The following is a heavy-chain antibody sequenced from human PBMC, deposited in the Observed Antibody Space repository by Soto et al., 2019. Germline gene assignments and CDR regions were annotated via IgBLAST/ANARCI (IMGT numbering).Heavy chain of an antibody. J-gene: IGHJ5*02. CDR1: GGSISSYY. Sequence: SETLSLTCTVSGGSISSYYWSWIRQPPGKGLEWIGYIYYSGSTNYNPSLKSRVTISVDTSKNQFSLKLSSVTAADTAVYYCARGQMVRGVITQVGNWFDPWGQGTLVTVSS. V-gene: IGHV4-59*01. D-gene: IGHD3-10*01. CDR2: IYYSGST. CDR3: ARGQMVRGVITQVGNWFDP.